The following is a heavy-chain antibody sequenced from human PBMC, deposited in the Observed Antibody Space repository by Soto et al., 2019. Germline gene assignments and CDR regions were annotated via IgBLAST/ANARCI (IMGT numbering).Heavy chain of an antibody. J-gene: IGHJ4*02. V-gene: IGHV1-69*12. D-gene: IGHD1-26*01. Sequence: QVQLVQSGPEVKKPGSSVQVSCKASGGTLSSYAISWVRQAPGQGLEWMGGIIPICGTATYAQKFPGRVPVTADESTSTAYMELSSLRSEDTAVYYCAETFTNSGSFIGGYWCQGTLVTVS. CDR3: AETFTNSGSFIGGY. CDR1: GGTLSSYA. CDR2: IIPICGTA.